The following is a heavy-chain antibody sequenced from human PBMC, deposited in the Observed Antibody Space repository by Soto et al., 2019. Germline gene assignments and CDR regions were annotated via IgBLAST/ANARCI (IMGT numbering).Heavy chain of an antibody. J-gene: IGHJ4*02. Sequence: SETLSLTCTVSGGSISSSSYYWGWIRQPPGKGLEWIGSVYYRGRSYSKSSVKSRVTISVDTSKNRFSLNLNSVTASDTAVYYCVSQRTSVLTQAYFDYWGPGALVTVSS. CDR3: VSQRTSVLTQAYFDY. CDR2: VYYRGRS. CDR1: GGSISSSSYY. D-gene: IGHD2-8*01. V-gene: IGHV4-39*01.